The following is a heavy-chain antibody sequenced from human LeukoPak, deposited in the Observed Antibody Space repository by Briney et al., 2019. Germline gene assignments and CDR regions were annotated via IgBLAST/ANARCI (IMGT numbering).Heavy chain of an antibody. CDR3: AKDERFLEWLSIGSWFFDY. CDR2: ITESGGTE. D-gene: IGHD3-3*01. Sequence: KPGGSLRLSCVGSAFTFSEYSMSWIRQAPGRELEWISSITESGGTEYYADSVKGRFSISRDNAKSALYLQMNSLRAEDTAVYYCAKDERFLEWLSIGSWFFDYWGQGTLVTVSS. V-gene: IGHV3-11*01. J-gene: IGHJ4*02. CDR1: AFTFSEYS.